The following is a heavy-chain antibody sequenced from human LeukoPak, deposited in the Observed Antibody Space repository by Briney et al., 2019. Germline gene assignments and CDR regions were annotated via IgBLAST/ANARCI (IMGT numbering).Heavy chain of an antibody. V-gene: IGHV3-7*01. CDR3: ARQDTAMVGY. CDR1: GFTFTNYW. J-gene: IGHJ4*02. D-gene: IGHD5-18*01. Sequence: GGSLRLSCAASGFTFTNYWMNWVRQAPGKGLEWVANIKQDGSEKNYVDSLKGRFTISRDNAKNSLYLQMNSLRAEDTAVYYCARQDTAMVGYWGQGTLVTVSS. CDR2: IKQDGSEK.